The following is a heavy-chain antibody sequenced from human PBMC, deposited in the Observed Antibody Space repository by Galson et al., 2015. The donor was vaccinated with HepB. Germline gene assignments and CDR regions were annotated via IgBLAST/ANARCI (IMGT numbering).Heavy chain of an antibody. V-gene: IGHV3-30*18. Sequence: SLRLSCAAPGFTFSSYGMHWVRRAPGKGLEWVTLISSDGSNKYYADSVKGRFTVSRDNSRNTLYLQMNSLGAEGTAVYYCAEGKVGAIWGQGTTVTVSS. J-gene: IGHJ3*02. CDR2: ISSDGSNK. CDR3: AEGKVGAI. CDR1: GFTFSSYG. D-gene: IGHD3-16*01.